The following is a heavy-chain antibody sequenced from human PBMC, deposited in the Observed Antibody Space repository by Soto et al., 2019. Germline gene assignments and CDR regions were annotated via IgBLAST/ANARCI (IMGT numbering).Heavy chain of an antibody. D-gene: IGHD1-26*01. CDR3: GRGPSGQIVVFY. J-gene: IGHJ4*02. CDR2: IGPESGAT. CDR1: GYTFTGHY. V-gene: IGHV1-2*02. Sequence: ASVKVSCKASGYTFTGHYIHWVRQAPEQGPEWMGEIGPESGATRYAQKFQGRVTMTRDMSTTTVYMELNNLSPDDTAVYYCGRGPSGQIVVFYWGQGTPVTVS.